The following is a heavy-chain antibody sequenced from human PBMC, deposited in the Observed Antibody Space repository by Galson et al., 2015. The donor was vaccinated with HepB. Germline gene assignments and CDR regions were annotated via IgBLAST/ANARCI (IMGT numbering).Heavy chain of an antibody. CDR1: GSTFSSYA. Sequence: SLRLSCAASGSTFSSYAMHWVRQAPGKGLEWVAVISYDGSNKYYADSVKGRFTISRDNSKNTLYLQMNSLRAEDTAVYYCAREIQGWWGDSYNWFDPWGQGTLVTVSS. CDR3: AREIQGWWGDSYNWFDP. CDR2: ISYDGSNK. J-gene: IGHJ5*02. D-gene: IGHD5-18*01. V-gene: IGHV3-30*04.